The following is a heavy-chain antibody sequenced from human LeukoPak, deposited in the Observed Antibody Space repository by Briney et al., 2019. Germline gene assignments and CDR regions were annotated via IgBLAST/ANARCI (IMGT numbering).Heavy chain of an antibody. CDR2: IRYDGSNK. J-gene: IGHJ4*02. CDR1: GFTFSSYG. Sequence: GGSLRLSCAASGFTFSSYGMHWVRQAPGKGLEWVAFIRYDGSNKYYADSVKGRFTISRDNSKNTLYLQMNSLRAEDTAVYYCTHEYKTGTAQWGQGTLVTVSS. V-gene: IGHV3-30*02. CDR3: THEYKTGTAQ. D-gene: IGHD1/OR15-1a*01.